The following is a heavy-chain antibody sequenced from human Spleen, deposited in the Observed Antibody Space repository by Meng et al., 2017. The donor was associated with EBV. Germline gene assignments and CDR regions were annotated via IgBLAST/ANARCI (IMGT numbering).Heavy chain of an antibody. D-gene: IGHD3-16*01. CDR3: AILWAPVDY. CDR2: IFHSGST. J-gene: IGHJ4*02. CDR1: GGSITSANW. Sequence: QVQLQESGPGLLKPPGTLSPTCAVPGGSITSANWWTWVRQPPGKGLEWIGEIFHSGSTNYNPSLKSRVTMSVDKSKNQFSLNLRSVTAADTAVYYCAILWAPVDYWGQGALVTVSS. V-gene: IGHV4-4*03.